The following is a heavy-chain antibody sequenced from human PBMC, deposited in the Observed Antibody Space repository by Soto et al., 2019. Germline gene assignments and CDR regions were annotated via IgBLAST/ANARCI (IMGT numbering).Heavy chain of an antibody. D-gene: IGHD6-6*01. CDR3: ARERPDGARLGP. CDR2: IYYSGST. CDR1: GGSINSGDYY. Sequence: SETLSLTCTVSGGSINSGDYYWSWIRQPPGKGLEWIGYIYYSGSTYYNPSLKSRVTISVDTSKNQFSLKLSSVTAADTAVYYCARERPDGARLGPWGQGTLVTVSS. J-gene: IGHJ5*02. V-gene: IGHV4-30-4*01.